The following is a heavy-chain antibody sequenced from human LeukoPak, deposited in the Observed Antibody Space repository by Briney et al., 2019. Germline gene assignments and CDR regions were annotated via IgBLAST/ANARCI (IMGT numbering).Heavy chain of an antibody. Sequence: GESLKISCKGSGYSFTSYWIGWVRQFPGKGLEWRGIIYPGDSDTTYSPSFQGQVTISADKSISTAYLQWSSLKASDTAMYYCARLGTWESSNAFDIWGQGTMVTVSS. D-gene: IGHD1-26*01. V-gene: IGHV5-51*01. CDR2: IYPGDSDT. J-gene: IGHJ3*02. CDR3: ARLGTWESSNAFDI. CDR1: GYSFTSYW.